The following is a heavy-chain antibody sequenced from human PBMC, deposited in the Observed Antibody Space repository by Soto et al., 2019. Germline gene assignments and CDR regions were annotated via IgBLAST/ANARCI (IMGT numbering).Heavy chain of an antibody. V-gene: IGHV3-30*04. D-gene: IGHD2-21*01. CDR2: VASDGRDK. CDR1: GFTFSRFA. J-gene: IGHJ4*01. Sequence: PGGSLRLSCAASGFTFSRFAMHWVRQAPGKRLEWVAVVASDGRDKHHADSVKGRFTISRDNPKNTLFLQISRVRSDDPAVDYCARDKSIQVKYYFVNGDQGAVVTVSS. CDR3: ARDKSIQVKYYFVN.